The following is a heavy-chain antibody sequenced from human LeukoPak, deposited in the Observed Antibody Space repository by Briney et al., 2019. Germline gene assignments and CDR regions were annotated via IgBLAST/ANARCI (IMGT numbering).Heavy chain of an antibody. CDR3: AREQDSYYFDY. Sequence: PSQTLSLTCAVSGGSISSGGYSWSWIRQPPGKGLEWIGYIYHSGSTYYNPSLKSRVTISVDRSKNQFSLKLSSVTAADMAVYYCAREQDSYYFDYWGQGTLVTVSS. CDR1: GGSISSGGYS. V-gene: IGHV4-30-2*01. J-gene: IGHJ4*02. CDR2: IYHSGST.